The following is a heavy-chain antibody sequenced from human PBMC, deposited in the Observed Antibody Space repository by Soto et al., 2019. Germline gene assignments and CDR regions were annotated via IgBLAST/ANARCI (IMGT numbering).Heavy chain of an antibody. J-gene: IGHJ6*02. Sequence: QVQLVESGGGMVQPGRSLRLSCAATGFTFSSYGMHWVRQAPGKGLEWVAVISYDGGEKYYADSVKGRFSISRDNPKNTLYLQMNSLRPEDTAVYYCAKVTGYCSSSSCRRDYYYYYGMDVWGQGTTVTVSS. CDR3: AKVTGYCSSSSCRRDYYYYYGMDV. CDR2: ISYDGGEK. V-gene: IGHV3-30*18. D-gene: IGHD2-2*01. CDR1: GFTFSSYG.